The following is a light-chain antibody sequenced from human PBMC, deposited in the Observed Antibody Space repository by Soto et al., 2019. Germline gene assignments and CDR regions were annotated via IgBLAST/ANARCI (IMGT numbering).Light chain of an antibody. V-gene: IGLV2-8*01. CDR1: SSDVGGYNY. CDR3: SSYAGSTPYV. J-gene: IGLJ1*01. Sequence: QTALTQPPSASGSPGQSVTISCTGTSSDVGGYNYVSWYHQHPGKAPKLMIYEVSKRPSGVPDRFSGSKSGNTASLTVSGLQAEDEADYYCSSYAGSTPYVFGTGTKLTVL. CDR2: EVS.